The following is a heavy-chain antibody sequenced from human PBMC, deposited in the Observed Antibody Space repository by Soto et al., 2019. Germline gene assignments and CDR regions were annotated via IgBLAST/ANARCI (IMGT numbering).Heavy chain of an antibody. CDR3: ARLGGYYQAFDQ. CDR1: GSPISSYY. V-gene: IGHV4-59*08. CDR2: IYYTGTT. J-gene: IGHJ4*01. Sequence: PSETLSLTCSVSGSPISSYYWGLFRLPPGQGLEWVGYIYYTGTTSYNPSLKGRVTVSLDTSKKQFSLKLRSVTAADTAVYFCARLGGYYQAFDQWGQGALVTVSS. D-gene: IGHD3-22*01.